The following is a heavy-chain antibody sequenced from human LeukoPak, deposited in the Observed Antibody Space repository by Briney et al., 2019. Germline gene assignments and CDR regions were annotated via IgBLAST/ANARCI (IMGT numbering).Heavy chain of an antibody. J-gene: IGHJ4*02. CDR1: GYIFITYG. CDR2: ISASNGNT. V-gene: IGHV1-18*01. D-gene: IGHD6-19*01. CDR3: AKNKGLSSGWYD. Sequence: ASVKVSCKASGYIFITYGISWVRQAPGQGLEWMGWISASNGNTKYAQKFLGRVTMTTDTSTSTAYMDLRSLTSDDTAVYYCAKNKGLSSGWYDWGQGTLVTVSA.